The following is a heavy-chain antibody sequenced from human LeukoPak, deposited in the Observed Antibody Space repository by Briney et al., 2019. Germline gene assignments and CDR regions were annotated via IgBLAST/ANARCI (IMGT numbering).Heavy chain of an antibody. Sequence: GGSLRLSCAAPGVTFSSDGMHWVRQGPGKGLEWVAFIRYDGSNKHYAAYVKGRFTMSRDNSKNTLYLQMNSLRAEDTAVYYCAKKYSGNVFLFDYWGKGTLVTVSS. CDR3: AKKYSGNVFLFDY. CDR1: GVTFSSDG. V-gene: IGHV3-30*02. J-gene: IGHJ4*02. D-gene: IGHD5-12*01. CDR2: IRYDGSNK.